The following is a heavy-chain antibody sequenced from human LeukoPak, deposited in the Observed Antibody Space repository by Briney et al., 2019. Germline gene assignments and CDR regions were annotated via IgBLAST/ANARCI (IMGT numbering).Heavy chain of an antibody. D-gene: IGHD6-13*01. CDR2: IYSGGST. J-gene: IGHJ4*02. CDR1: GLTVSSNY. CDR3: ARWGYSSSWYYFDY. Sequence: GGSLRLSCAASGLTVSSNYMSWVRQAPGKGLEWVSVIYSGGSTYYADSVKGRFTISRDNSKNTLYLQMNSLRAEDTAVYYCARWGYSSSWYYFDYWGQGTLVTVSS. V-gene: IGHV3-66*02.